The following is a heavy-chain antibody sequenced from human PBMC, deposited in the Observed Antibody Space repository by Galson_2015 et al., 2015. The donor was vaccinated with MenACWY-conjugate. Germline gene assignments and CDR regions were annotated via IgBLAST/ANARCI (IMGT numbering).Heavy chain of an antibody. CDR2: ITWNGGNT. D-gene: IGHD2-15*01. CDR3: AKSHTEGSTALISGFDS. V-gene: IGHV3-20*04. Sequence: SLRLSCAASGFTFDDYAMSWVRQVPGKGLEWVSHITWNGGNTGYADSVKGRFAISRHNAKNSLYLQMNSLRVEDTALYYCAKSHTEGSTALISGFDSWGQGTLVTVSS. J-gene: IGHJ4*02. CDR1: GFTFDDYA.